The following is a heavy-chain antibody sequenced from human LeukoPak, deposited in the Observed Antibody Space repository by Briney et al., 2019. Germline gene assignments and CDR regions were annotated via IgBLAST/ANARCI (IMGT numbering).Heavy chain of an antibody. CDR3: ARDRVAADDDAFDI. D-gene: IGHD6-13*01. CDR1: GFTFSSYE. J-gene: IGHJ3*02. Sequence: GGSLSLSCAASGFTFSSYEMNWVRQAPGKGLEWVSYISSSGNTIYYADSVKGRFTISRDKAKNSLYLQMNSLRAEDTAVYYFARDRVAADDDAFDIWGQGTLVTVSS. CDR2: ISSSGNTI. V-gene: IGHV3-48*03.